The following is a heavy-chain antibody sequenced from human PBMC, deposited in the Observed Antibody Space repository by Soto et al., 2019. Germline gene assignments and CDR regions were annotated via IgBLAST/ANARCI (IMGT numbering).Heavy chain of an antibody. Sequence: SETLSLTCAVSGGSISSSNWWSWARQPPGKGLEWIGEIYHSGSTNYNPSLKSRVTISVDKSKNQFSLKLSSVTAADTAVYYCASGGKYCSSTSCYPEGWFDPWGQGTLVTVSS. V-gene: IGHV4-4*02. J-gene: IGHJ5*02. CDR1: GGSISSSNW. CDR2: IYHSGST. CDR3: ASGGKYCSSTSCYPEGWFDP. D-gene: IGHD2-2*01.